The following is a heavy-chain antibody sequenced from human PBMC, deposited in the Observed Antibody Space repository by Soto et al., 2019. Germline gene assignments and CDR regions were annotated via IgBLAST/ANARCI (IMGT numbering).Heavy chain of an antibody. CDR3: ARHSGDIVATTNFDY. J-gene: IGHJ4*02. V-gene: IGHV4-39*01. CDR1: GGSISSSSYY. CDR2: IYYSGST. D-gene: IGHD5-12*01. Sequence: PSETLSLTCTVSGGSISSSSYYWGWIRQPPGKGLEWIGSIYYSGSTYYNPSLKSRVTISVDTSKNQFSLKLSSVTAADTAVYYCARHSGDIVATTNFDYWGQGTLVTVSS.